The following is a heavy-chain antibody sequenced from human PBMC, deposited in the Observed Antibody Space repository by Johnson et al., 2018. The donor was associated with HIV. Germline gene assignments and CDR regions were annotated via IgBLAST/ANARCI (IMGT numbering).Heavy chain of an antibody. V-gene: IGHV3-64*07. J-gene: IGHJ3*01. CDR1: GLNFSDYG. CDR2: ISNNGGST. Sequence: VRLVESGGGVVQPGRSVRLSCAASGLNFSDYGMHWVRQAPGKGLEYVSAISNNGGSTFYADSVRGRFTISRDNSKNTLYLQMGSLRVEDMGIYYCAMPYYFDSGVYQWGQGTMVTVSS. D-gene: IGHD3-22*01. CDR3: AMPYYFDSGVYQ.